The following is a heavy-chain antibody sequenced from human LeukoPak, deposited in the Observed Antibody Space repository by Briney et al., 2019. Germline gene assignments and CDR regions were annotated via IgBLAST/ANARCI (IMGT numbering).Heavy chain of an antibody. CDR3: AKGKYSSSWYFDY. V-gene: IGHV3-23*01. Sequence: GGSLRLSCAASGFTFSSNVMSWVRQAPGKGLEWVSLISGSGDSTFYADSVKGRFTISRDNSKNTVYLQMNSLRAEDTALYYCAKGKYSSSWYFDYWGQGTLVTVSS. D-gene: IGHD6-13*01. J-gene: IGHJ4*02. CDR2: ISGSGDST. CDR1: GFTFSSNV.